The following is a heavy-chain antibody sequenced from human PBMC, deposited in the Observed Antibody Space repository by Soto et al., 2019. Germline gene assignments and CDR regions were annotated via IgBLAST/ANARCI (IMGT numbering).Heavy chain of an antibody. CDR3: AKDHQGSGGWPPFVYYYYGMDV. CDR1: GFTFSSYA. D-gene: IGHD2-15*01. J-gene: IGHJ6*02. CDR2: ISGSGGST. V-gene: IGHV3-23*01. Sequence: HPGGSLRLSCAASGFTFSSYAMSWVRQAPGKGLEWVSAISGSGGSTYYADSVKGRFTISRDNSKNTLYLQMNSLRAEDTAVYYCAKDHQGSGGWPPFVYYYYGMDVWGQGTTVTVSS.